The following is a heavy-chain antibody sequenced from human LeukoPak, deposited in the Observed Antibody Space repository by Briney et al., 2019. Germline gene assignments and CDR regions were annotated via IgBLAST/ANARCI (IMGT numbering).Heavy chain of an antibody. CDR1: GYTLTELS. D-gene: IGHD2-21*02. CDR3: ATANRESAYCGGDCYPNYYYYYGMDV. Sequence: ASVKVSCKVSGYTLTELSMHWVRQAPGKGLEWMGGFDPEDGETIYAQKFQGRVTMTEDTSTDTAYMELSSLRSDDTAVYYCATANRESAYCGGDCYPNYYYYYGMDVWGQGTTVTVSS. J-gene: IGHJ6*02. CDR2: FDPEDGET. V-gene: IGHV1-24*01.